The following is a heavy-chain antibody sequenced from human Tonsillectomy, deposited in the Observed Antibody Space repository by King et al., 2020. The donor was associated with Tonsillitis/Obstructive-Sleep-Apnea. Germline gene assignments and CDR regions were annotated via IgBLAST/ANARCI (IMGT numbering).Heavy chain of an antibody. Sequence: VQLVESGGGVVQPGRSLRLSCAASGFTFSSYAMHWVRQAPGKGLEWVAVISYDGSNKYYADSVKGRFTISRDNSKNTLYLQMNSLRAEDTAVYYCASEWSRYCSGGSCYGLELWGQGTLVTVSS. CDR1: GFTFSSYA. V-gene: IGHV3-30*04. D-gene: IGHD2-15*01. CDR3: ASEWSRYCSGGSCYGLEL. J-gene: IGHJ4*02. CDR2: ISYDGSNK.